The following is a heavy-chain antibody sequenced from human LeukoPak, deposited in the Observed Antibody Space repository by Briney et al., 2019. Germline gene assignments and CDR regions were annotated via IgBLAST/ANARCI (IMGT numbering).Heavy chain of an antibody. V-gene: IGHV4-4*02. J-gene: IGHJ4*02. Sequence: SGTLSLTCTVSGGSISSSNWWSWVRQPPGKGLEWIGEVFHSGSTNYNPSLKSRVTISVDKSKNQFSLKLSSVTAADTAVYYCARAGYCGGDCYSSSNFDYWGQGTLVTVSS. D-gene: IGHD2-21*02. CDR2: VFHSGST. CDR3: ARAGYCGGDCYSSSNFDY. CDR1: GGSISSSNW.